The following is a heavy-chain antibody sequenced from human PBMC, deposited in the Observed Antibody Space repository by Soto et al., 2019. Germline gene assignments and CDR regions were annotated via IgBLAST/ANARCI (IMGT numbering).Heavy chain of an antibody. Sequence: SLRLSCAASGFTFSSYAMSWARQAPGKGLEWVSALSGSGGSTYYADPVKGRFTISRDNSKNTLYLQMNSLRAEDTAVYYCSKSYGDYVHAFDIWGQGTKVTVSS. D-gene: IGHD4-17*01. CDR2: LSGSGGST. CDR3: SKSYGDYVHAFDI. CDR1: GFTFSSYA. V-gene: IGHV3-23*01. J-gene: IGHJ3*02.